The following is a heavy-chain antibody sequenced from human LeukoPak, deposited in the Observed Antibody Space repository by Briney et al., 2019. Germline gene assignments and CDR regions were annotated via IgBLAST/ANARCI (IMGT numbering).Heavy chain of an antibody. D-gene: IGHD6-13*01. CDR3: AREDASSWDY. V-gene: IGHV3-21*01. CDR1: GFTFSSYA. J-gene: IGHJ4*02. Sequence: GGSLRLSCAASGFTFSSYAMSWVRQAPGKGLEWVSSISSSGNIYYADSLKGRFTISRDNAKNSLYLQMNSLRAEDTAVYYCAREDASSWDYWGQGILVTVSS. CDR2: ISSSGNI.